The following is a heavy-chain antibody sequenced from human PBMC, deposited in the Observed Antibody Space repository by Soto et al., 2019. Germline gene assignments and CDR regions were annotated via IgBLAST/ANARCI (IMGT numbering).Heavy chain of an antibody. Sequence: TLSLTCTVSGGSISSGAYYWSWIRQHPGKGLAWIGFIHYSGSTYYTPSLKSRVTISVDTSNNQFSLKLSSVTAADTAVYNCARVATSSYFDYWGLGILVTVSS. V-gene: IGHV4-31*03. D-gene: IGHD5-12*01. CDR1: GGSISSGAYY. J-gene: IGHJ4*02. CDR3: ARVATSSYFDY. CDR2: IHYSGST.